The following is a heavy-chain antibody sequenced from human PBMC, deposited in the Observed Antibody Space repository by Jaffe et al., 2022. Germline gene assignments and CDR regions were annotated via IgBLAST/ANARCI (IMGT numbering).Heavy chain of an antibody. CDR3: AKGAYYYEVLWFRDPPGDWFDP. D-gene: IGHD3-10*01. Sequence: EVQLLESGGGLVQPGGSLRLSCAASGFTFSSYAMSWVRQAPGKGLEWVSAISGSGGSTYYADSVKGRFTISRDNSKNTLYLQMNSLRAEDTAVYYCAKGAYYYEVLWFRDPPGDWFDPWGQGTLVTVSS. J-gene: IGHJ5*02. CDR1: GFTFSSYA. V-gene: IGHV3-23*01. CDR2: ISGSGGST.